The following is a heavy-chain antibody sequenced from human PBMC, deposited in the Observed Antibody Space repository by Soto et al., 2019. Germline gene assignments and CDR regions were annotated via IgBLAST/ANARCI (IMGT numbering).Heavy chain of an antibody. J-gene: IGHJ3*02. CDR3: SRGGGVGVAGSAAFDM. D-gene: IGHD6-19*01. V-gene: IGHV1-2*02. CDR2: INPATGAA. CDR1: GYPVTAYY. Sequence: QLHLVQSGAVVKKPGASVTVSCSASGYPVTAYYMHWVRQAPGRGLEWMGGINPATGAAKYTQTFQGRGTMTRDTATSTVFMELSGRTSEDAAGFYCSRGGGVGVAGSAAFDMWGQGTLVTVSS.